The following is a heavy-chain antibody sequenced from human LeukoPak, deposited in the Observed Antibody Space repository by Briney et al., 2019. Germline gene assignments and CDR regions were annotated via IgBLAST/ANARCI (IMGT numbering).Heavy chain of an antibody. CDR2: ITSNGGST. Sequence: GGSLRLSFAASGFTFSSYSMNWVRQAPGKGLEYVSVITSNGGSTYYANSVKGRFAISRDNSKNTLYLQMGSLRAEDMAVYYCARSRLVLTHFDYWGQGTLVTVSS. J-gene: IGHJ4*02. D-gene: IGHD2-15*01. CDR3: ARSRLVLTHFDY. V-gene: IGHV3-64*01. CDR1: GFTFSSYS.